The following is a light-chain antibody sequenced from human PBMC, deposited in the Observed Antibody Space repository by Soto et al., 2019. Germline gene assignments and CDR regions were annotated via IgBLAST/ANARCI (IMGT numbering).Light chain of an antibody. CDR2: DVS. J-gene: IGLJ2*01. CDR3: SSYTSSSTVV. Sequence: QSALTQPASVSGSPGQSITISCTGSSSDVGGYNYVSWYQHHPGKAPKLMIYDVSNRRSGVSNRFSGSNSGNTASLTISGLQAEDEADYYCSSYTSSSTVVFGGGTKLTVL. V-gene: IGLV2-14*03. CDR1: SSDVGGYNY.